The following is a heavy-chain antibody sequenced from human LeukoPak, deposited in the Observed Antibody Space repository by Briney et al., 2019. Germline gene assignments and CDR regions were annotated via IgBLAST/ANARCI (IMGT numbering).Heavy chain of an antibody. CDR3: SKWNGYGDY. V-gene: IGHV3-23*01. D-gene: IGHD1-1*01. CDR2: ISGGGANT. CDR1: GFSFSNSG. Sequence: GGSLRLSCAASGFSFSNSGMSWVRQAPAKGLEWVAGISGGGANTHYADSVKGRFTISRDNSKNTLFLQMNSLRDEDTAIYYCSKWNGYGDYRGQGTLVTVSS. J-gene: IGHJ4*02.